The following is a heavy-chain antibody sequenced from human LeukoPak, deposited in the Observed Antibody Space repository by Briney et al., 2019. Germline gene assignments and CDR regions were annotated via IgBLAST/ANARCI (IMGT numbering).Heavy chain of an antibody. J-gene: IGHJ5*02. CDR1: GFTFSSYA. CDR2: ISGSGGST. Sequence: GGSLRLSCAASGFTFSSYAMSWVRQAPGKGLEWVSAISGSGGSTYYADSVKGRFTISRDNSKDTLYLQMNSLRAEDTAVYYCAKDSGYFDWLLYRWGQGTLVTVSS. CDR3: AKDSGYFDWLLYR. D-gene: IGHD3-9*01. V-gene: IGHV3-23*01.